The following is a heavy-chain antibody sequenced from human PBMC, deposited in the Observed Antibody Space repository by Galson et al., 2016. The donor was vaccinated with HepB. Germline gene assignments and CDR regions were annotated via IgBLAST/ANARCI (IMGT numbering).Heavy chain of an antibody. CDR1: GFTFSGFG. J-gene: IGHJ6*02. Sequence: SLRLSCAASGFTFSGFGMHWVRQGPGKGLEGVATVSYDGGNEYYADSVKGRFTISRDNANSTVCLQMNSLRPEETGVYYCAKDLYYALDVWGQGTSIIVS. CDR2: VSYDGGNE. V-gene: IGHV3-30*18. CDR3: AKDLYYALDV. D-gene: IGHD2-8*01.